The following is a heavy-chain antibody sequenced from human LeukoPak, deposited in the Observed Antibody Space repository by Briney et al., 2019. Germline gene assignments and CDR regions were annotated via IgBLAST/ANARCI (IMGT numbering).Heavy chain of an antibody. D-gene: IGHD2-21*02. CDR1: GFTFSSYG. Sequence: GGSLRLSCAASGFTFSSYGMHWVRQAPGKGLEWVAVISCDGSNKYYADSVKGRFTISRDNSKNTLYLQMNSLRAEDTAVYYCAKLYCGGDCYYNFDYWGQGALVTVSS. CDR3: AKLYCGGDCYYNFDY. V-gene: IGHV3-30*18. J-gene: IGHJ4*02. CDR2: ISCDGSNK.